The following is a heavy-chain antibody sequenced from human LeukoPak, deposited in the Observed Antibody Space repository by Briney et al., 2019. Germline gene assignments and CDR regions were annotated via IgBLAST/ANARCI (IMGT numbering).Heavy chain of an antibody. CDR2: IKQDGSEK. CDR1: GFTFSSYW. J-gene: IGHJ4*02. D-gene: IGHD1-26*01. CDR3: AREILVGATTLDY. Sequence: GGSLRLPCAASGFTFSSYWMSWARQAPGKGLEWVANIKQDGSEKYYVDSLKGRFTISRDNAKNSLYLQMSSLRAEDTAVYYCAREILVGATTLDYWGQGTLVTVSS. V-gene: IGHV3-7*01.